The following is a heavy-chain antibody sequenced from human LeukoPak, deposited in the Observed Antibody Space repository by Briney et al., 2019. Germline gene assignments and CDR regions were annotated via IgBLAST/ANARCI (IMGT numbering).Heavy chain of an antibody. D-gene: IGHD1-26*01. CDR3: AGHYRPLGGSYYVDWFDP. CDR2: INHSGST. V-gene: IGHV4-34*01. J-gene: IGHJ5*02. Sequence: SETLSLTCAVYGGSFSGYYWSWIRQPPGKGLEWIGEINHSGSTNYNPSLKSRVTISVDTSKNQFSLKLSSVTAADTAVYYCAGHYRPLGGSYYVDWFDPWGQGTLVTVSS. CDR1: GGSFSGYY.